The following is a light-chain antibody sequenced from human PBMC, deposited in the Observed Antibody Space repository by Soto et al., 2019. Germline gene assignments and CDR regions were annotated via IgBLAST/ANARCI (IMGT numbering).Light chain of an antibody. J-gene: IGKJ5*01. CDR2: AAS. CDR3: QQSYSTPHT. Sequence: DIPMTQSPVTLPASVGDRDTITCRASQSISSYLNWYQQKPGKAPKLLIYAASSLQSGVPSRFSGSGSGTDFTLTISSLQPEDFATYYCQQSYSTPHTFGQVTRPEIK. CDR1: QSISSY. V-gene: IGKV1-39*01.